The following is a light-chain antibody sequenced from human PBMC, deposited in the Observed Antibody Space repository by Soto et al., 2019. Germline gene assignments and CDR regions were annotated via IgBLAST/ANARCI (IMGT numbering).Light chain of an antibody. CDR3: CSYAGSSTFVV. J-gene: IGLJ2*01. V-gene: IGLV2-23*03. Sequence: QSALTQPASVSGSPGQSITISCTGTSSEVGSYNLVSWYQQHPGKAPKLMIYAGSKRPSGVSNRFSGSKSGNTASLTISGLEAEDEADYYCCSYAGSSTFVVFGGGTKLTVL. CDR1: SSEVGSYNL. CDR2: AGS.